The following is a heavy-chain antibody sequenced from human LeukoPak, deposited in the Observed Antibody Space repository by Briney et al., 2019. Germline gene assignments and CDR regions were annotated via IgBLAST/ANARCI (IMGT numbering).Heavy chain of an antibody. J-gene: IGHJ2*01. CDR2: IYSGGST. CDR1: GFTVSNNY. CDR3: ARGSVWTGARYFDL. Sequence: PGGSLRLSCAASGFTVSNNYINWVRQAPGKGLEWVSVIYSGGSTYYTDSVKGRFTISRDSSKNTLYLQMNSLRVEDTAVYYCARGSVWTGARYFDLWGRGILVTVSS. V-gene: IGHV3-66*01. D-gene: IGHD3-10*01.